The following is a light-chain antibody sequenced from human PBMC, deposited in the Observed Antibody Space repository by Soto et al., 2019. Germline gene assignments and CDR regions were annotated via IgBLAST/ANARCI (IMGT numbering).Light chain of an antibody. J-gene: IGKJ1*01. Sequence: DIQMTQFPSSLSASVGDSVTITCRASQSVSTYLNWYQQKPGEAPKLLIYAASSLQSGVPSRFNGSGFGTDFTFAISSLQPEDIATYYCQQSYRAQWTFGQGTKVDIK. CDR2: AAS. CDR3: QQSYRAQWT. V-gene: IGKV1-39*01. CDR1: QSVSTY.